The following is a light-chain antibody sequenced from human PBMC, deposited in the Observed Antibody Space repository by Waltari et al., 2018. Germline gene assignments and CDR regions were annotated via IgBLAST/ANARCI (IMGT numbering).Light chain of an antibody. J-gene: IGLJ2*01. CDR3: SSYTSSSTLV. CDR1: RSHLGGYNH. CDR2: DVS. Sequence: QPAPTQPASVSRSPGQPITTPSTGTRSHLGGYNHLSRYQQPPGRAPKLMIYDVSNRPSGVSNRFSGSKSGNTASLTISGLQAEDEADYYCSSYTSSSTLVFGGGTKLTVL. V-gene: IGLV2-14*01.